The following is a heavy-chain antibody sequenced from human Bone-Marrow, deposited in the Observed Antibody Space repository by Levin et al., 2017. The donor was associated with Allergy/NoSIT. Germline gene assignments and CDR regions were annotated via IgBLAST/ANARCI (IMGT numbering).Heavy chain of an antibody. J-gene: IGHJ4*02. D-gene: IGHD4-11*01. CDR1: GLTFTRYG. CDR2: ISHDGSTK. Sequence: PGGSLRLSCAASGLTFTRYGMNWVRQAPGKGLEWVAVISHDGSTKYYADSVKGRFSISRDDSKNTVFLQMSSLRDEDTAVYYCAREYDTRAYYSAFFDYWGQGTLATVSS. V-gene: IGHV3-30*03. CDR3: AREYDTRAYYSAFFDY.